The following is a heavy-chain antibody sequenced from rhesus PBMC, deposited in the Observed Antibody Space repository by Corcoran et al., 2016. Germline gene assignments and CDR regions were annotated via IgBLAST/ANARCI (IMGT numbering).Heavy chain of an antibody. V-gene: IGHV4-173*01. CDR2: ISGSGGST. CDR3: ARGERLVNEYFEF. Sequence: QLQLQESGPGLVKPSETLSLTCAVSGGSISSNYWSWIRQPTGKVMDWIVRISGSGGSTEYNPSLKSRVTSSTDPSKNQFSLKRSSLTAEATAVYYCARGERLVNEYFEFWGQGALVTVSS. CDR1: GGSISSNY. D-gene: IGHD6S26*01. J-gene: IGHJ1*01.